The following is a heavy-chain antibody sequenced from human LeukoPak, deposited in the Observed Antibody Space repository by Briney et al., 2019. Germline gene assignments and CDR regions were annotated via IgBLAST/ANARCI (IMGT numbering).Heavy chain of an antibody. Sequence: PGGSLRLSCAASGFTFDDYAMHWVRQAPGKGLEWVSGISWNSGSIGYADSVKGRFTISRDNAKNSLYLQMNSLRAEDTALYYCAKDLRVHYYDSSGLRVFQHWGQGTLVTVSS. CDR2: ISWNSGSI. CDR1: GFTFDDYA. CDR3: AKDLRVHYYDSSGLRVFQH. J-gene: IGHJ1*01. V-gene: IGHV3-9*01. D-gene: IGHD3-22*01.